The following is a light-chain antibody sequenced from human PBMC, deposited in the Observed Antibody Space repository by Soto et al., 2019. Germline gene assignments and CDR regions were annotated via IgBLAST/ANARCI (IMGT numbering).Light chain of an antibody. Sequence: IVLTQTTKTLSLSPGERATLSCRASQRISGYLAWYQQRPGQAPRLLIYDASNRATGIPVRFSGSGSGTGYTLTITNLESEDFAVYYCQQRSNWPWTFGQGTKVDNK. CDR2: DAS. CDR3: QQRSNWPWT. CDR1: QRISGY. V-gene: IGKV3-11*01. J-gene: IGKJ1*01.